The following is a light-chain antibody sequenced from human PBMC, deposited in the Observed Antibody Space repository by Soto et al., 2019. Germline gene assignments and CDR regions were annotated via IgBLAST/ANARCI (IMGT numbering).Light chain of an antibody. CDR3: QQFNSYPIT. Sequence: AIQVTQSPSSLSASVGDRVTITCRASQDIRGALAWYQQKPGKAPRLLIFDVSTLETGVPSRFSGGGSGTEFTRTISSLQPEDFGTYYFQQFNSYPITFGHGTRLSIK. J-gene: IGKJ5*01. V-gene: IGKV1-13*02. CDR1: QDIRGA. CDR2: DVS.